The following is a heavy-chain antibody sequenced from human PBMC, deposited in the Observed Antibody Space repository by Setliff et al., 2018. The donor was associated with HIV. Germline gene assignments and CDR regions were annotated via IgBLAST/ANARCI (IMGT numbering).Heavy chain of an antibody. Sequence: SETLSLTCAVYGGSFSCYYWSWNRQPPGKGLEWIGEINDNGSTNYNPSLKSRVTISVDTSKNQFSLKLSSVTAADTAVYYCARVRGRYYYHYAMDVWGQGTTVTVS. J-gene: IGHJ6*02. D-gene: IGHD3-10*01. CDR2: INDNGST. CDR3: ARVRGRYYYHYAMDV. V-gene: IGHV4-34*01. CDR1: GGSFSCYY.